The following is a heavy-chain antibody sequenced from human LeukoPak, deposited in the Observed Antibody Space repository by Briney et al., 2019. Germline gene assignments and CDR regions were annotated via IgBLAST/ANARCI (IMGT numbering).Heavy chain of an antibody. CDR2: ISAYNGNT. CDR3: ARVKGQQQLDKSWFDP. V-gene: IGHV1-18*01. CDR1: GYTFTSSG. D-gene: IGHD6-13*01. Sequence: ASVKVSCKASGYTFTSSGFSWVRQAPGQGLEWMGWISAYNGNTNHAQKFQGRVTMTRDTSTSTAYMELRSLRSDDTAVYYCARVKGQQQLDKSWFDPWGQGTLVTVSS. J-gene: IGHJ5*02.